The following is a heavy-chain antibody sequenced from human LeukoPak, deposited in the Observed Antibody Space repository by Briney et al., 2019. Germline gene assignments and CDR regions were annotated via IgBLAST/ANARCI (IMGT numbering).Heavy chain of an antibody. D-gene: IGHD5-12*01. V-gene: IGHV3-23*01. CDR1: GFTFSSYA. Sequence: GGSLRLSCAATGFTFSSYAMSWVRQAPGKGLEWVSAISGSGGSTYYADSVKGRFTISRDNSKNTLYLQMNSLRAEDTAVYYCAKDVIVATMRYYFDYWGQGTLVTVSS. J-gene: IGHJ4*02. CDR2: ISGSGGST. CDR3: AKDVIVATMRYYFDY.